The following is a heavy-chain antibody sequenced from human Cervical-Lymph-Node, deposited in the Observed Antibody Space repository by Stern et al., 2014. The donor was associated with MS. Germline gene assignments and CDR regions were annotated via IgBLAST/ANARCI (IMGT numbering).Heavy chain of an antibody. D-gene: IGHD3-22*01. V-gene: IGHV3-30*03. CDR2: ISYDGVHT. CDR3: ATSYDSTGHYRAPYES. CDR1: GFTFSRYD. Sequence: VQLVESGGDVDQPGKSLRLSCEASGFTFSRYDMHWVRQAPGKGLEWGSLISYDGVHTYYADSVKGRLTISRDNSKDTLFLQMDSLRTEDTAVYFCATSYDSTGHYRAPYESWGQGTLVTVSS. J-gene: IGHJ5*01.